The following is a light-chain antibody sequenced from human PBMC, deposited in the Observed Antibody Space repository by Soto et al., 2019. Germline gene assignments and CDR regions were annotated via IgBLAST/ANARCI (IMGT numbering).Light chain of an antibody. CDR2: EGS. CDR1: SSDVGTYNL. J-gene: IGLJ2*01. V-gene: IGLV2-23*01. Sequence: QSVLTQPASVSGSPGQSITISCTGTSSDVGTYNLVSWYQQHPGKAPKLMIYEGSTRPSGVSNRLSGSKSGNTASLTISGLQAEDEADYYCCSYAGSRTLVFGGGTKVTVL. CDR3: CSYAGSRTLV.